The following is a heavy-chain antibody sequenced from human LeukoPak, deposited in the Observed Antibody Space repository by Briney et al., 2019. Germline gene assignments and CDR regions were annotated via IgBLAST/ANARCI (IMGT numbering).Heavy chain of an antibody. CDR2: IRSKTYGGAI. Sequence: GGSLRLSCTTSGFIFGDYAMSWFRQAPRKGLEWVGFIRSKTYGGAIEYAASVKGRFTISRDDSKSIAYLQMNSLKTEDTAVYYCARDQLGGDPDDYYYYYMDIWGKGTTVIVSS. D-gene: IGHD4-17*01. CDR1: GFIFGDYA. V-gene: IGHV3-49*03. CDR3: ARDQLGGDPDDYYYYYMDI. J-gene: IGHJ6*03.